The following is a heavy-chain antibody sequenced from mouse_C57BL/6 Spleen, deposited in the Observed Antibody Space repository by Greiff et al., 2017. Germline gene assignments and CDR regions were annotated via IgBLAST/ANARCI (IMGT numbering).Heavy chain of an antibody. D-gene: IGHD3-3*01. CDR3: AREGPLYYFDY. J-gene: IGHJ2*01. V-gene: IGHV5-16*01. CDR2: INYDGSST. CDR1: GFTFSDYY. Sequence: EVQVVESEGGLVQPGSSMKLSCTASGFTFSDYYMAWVRQVPEKGLEWVANINYDGSSTYYLDSLKSRFIISGDNAENILYLQMSSLKSEDTATYYCAREGPLYYFDYWGQGTTLTVSS.